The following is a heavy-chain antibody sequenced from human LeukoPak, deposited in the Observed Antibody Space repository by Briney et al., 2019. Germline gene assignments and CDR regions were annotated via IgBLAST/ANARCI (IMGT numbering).Heavy chain of an antibody. Sequence: PSETLSLTCAVYGRSFSGYYWSWIRQPPGKGLEWIGEINHRGSTNYNPSLKSRVTISVDTSKNQFSLKLSSVTAADTAVYYCARGPGCSGGSCRPFDYWGQGTLVTVSS. CDR3: ARGPGCSGGSCRPFDY. D-gene: IGHD2-15*01. V-gene: IGHV4-34*01. CDR2: INHRGST. CDR1: GRSFSGYY. J-gene: IGHJ4*02.